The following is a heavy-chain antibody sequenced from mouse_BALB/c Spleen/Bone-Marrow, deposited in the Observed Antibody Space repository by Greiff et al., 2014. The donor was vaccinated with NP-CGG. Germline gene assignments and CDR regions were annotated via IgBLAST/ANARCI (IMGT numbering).Heavy chain of an antibody. J-gene: IGHJ3*01. CDR1: EYEFPSHD. V-gene: IGHV5-2*01. D-gene: IGHD1-1*01. Sequence: VQLQQPGGGLVQPGESLKLSCESNEYEFPSHDMSWVRKTPEKRLELVAAINSDGGSTYYPDTMERRFIISRDNSKKTLYLQMSSLRSEDTAFYYCARHGDYYGSSLFAYWGQGTLVTVFA. CDR3: ARHGDYYGSSLFAY. CDR2: INSDGGST.